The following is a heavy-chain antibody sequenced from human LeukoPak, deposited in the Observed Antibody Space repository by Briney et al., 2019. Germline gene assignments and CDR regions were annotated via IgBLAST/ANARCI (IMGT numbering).Heavy chain of an antibody. J-gene: IGHJ3*02. CDR3: ARTAYYYDSSGYDDAFDI. V-gene: IGHV1-69*13. CDR1: GGTFSSYA. D-gene: IGHD3-22*01. CDR2: IIPIFGTA. Sequence: SVKVSCKASGGTFSSYAISWVRQAPGQGLEWMGGIIPIFGTANYAQKFQGRVTITADESTSTAYMELSSLRSEDTAVYYCARTAYYYDSSGYDDAFDIWGQGTMVTVSS.